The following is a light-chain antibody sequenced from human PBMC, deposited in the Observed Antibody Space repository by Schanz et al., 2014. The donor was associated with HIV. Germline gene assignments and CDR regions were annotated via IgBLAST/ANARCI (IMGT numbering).Light chain of an antibody. Sequence: QSVLTQPPSVSGAPWQRVTISCTGTSSNIGAGYDVHWYQQIPGTAPKLLISCNNNRPSGVPDRFSGSKSGTSASLAITGLQDEDEADYYCQSYDSSLSGVLFGGGTKLTVL. CDR3: QSYDSSLSGVL. V-gene: IGLV1-40*01. J-gene: IGLJ2*01. CDR2: CNN. CDR1: SSNIGAGYD.